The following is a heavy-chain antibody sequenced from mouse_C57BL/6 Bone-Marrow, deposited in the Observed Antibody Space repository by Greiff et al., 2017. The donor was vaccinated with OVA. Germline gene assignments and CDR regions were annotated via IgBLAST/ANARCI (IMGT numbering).Heavy chain of an antibody. CDR1: GYSITSGYD. Sequence: DVKLQESGPGMVKPSQSLSLTCTVTGYSITSGYDWHWIRHFPGNKLEWMGYISYSGSTNYNPSLKSRITITHDTSKNHFFMKLNSVTTEDPASYYCSRDEGDYYALDYWGPGTSVTVSS. V-gene: IGHV3-1*01. CDR3: SRDEGDYYALDY. CDR2: ISYSGST. J-gene: IGHJ4*01.